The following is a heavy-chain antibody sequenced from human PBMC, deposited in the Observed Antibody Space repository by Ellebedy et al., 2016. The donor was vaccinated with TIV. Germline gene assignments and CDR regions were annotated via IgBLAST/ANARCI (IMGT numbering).Heavy chain of an antibody. J-gene: IGHJ4*02. V-gene: IGHV3-74*01. Sequence: GESLKISCVASGFTLSGYWMHWVRQVPGKGLVWLARINADGSSTSYADSVEGRFTISRDNPKKTRYLEMSGLRSDDTAVYYCARESVRYFDWDYWGQGTLVAV. CDR1: GFTLSGYW. CDR2: INADGSST. D-gene: IGHD3-9*01. CDR3: ARESVRYFDWDY.